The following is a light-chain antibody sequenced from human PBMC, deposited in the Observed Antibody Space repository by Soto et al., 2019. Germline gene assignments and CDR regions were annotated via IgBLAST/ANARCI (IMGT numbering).Light chain of an antibody. J-gene: IGKJ3*01. Sequence: EMVMTQSPATLSVSPGERVTLSCRASESVHRNLAWYQQKPGQGPSLLIYYASTRATGFPDRFTGRGSGTEFTLTISSLQSEDFGVYHFQHYSNLPPTFGPGTKVEIK. CDR1: ESVHRN. V-gene: IGKV3-15*01. CDR2: YAS. CDR3: QHYSNLPPT.